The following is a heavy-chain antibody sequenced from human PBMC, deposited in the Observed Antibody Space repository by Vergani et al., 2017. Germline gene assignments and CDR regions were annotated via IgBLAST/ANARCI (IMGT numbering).Heavy chain of an antibody. J-gene: IGHJ6*02. Sequence: VQLVESGGGLVKPGGSLRLSCAASGFTFSSYAMSWVRQAPGKGLEWVSAISGSGGSTYYADSVKGRFTISRDNSKNTLYLQMNSLRAEDTAVYYCAKAKIAVDYYYYGMDVWGQGTTVTVSS. CDR3: AKAKIAVDYYYYGMDV. V-gene: IGHV3-23*04. CDR1: GFTFSSYA. CDR2: ISGSGGST. D-gene: IGHD6-19*01.